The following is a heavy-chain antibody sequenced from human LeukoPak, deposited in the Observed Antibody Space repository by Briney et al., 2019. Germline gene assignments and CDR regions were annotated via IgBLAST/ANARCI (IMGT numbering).Heavy chain of an antibody. CDR2: IYYSGST. D-gene: IGHD4-17*01. V-gene: IGHV4-59*01. Sequence: PSETLSLTCNASGGSISSYYWSWIRQPPGQGLEWIGYIYYSGSTNYNPSLKSRVTISVDTSKNQFSLKLSSVTAADTAVYYCARASYYGDYGMDVWGQGTTVTVSS. CDR1: GGSISSYY. CDR3: ARASYYGDYGMDV. J-gene: IGHJ6*02.